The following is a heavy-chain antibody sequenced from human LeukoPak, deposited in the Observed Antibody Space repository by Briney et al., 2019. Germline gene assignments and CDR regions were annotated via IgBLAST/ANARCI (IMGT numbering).Heavy chain of an antibody. CDR1: GFTFSSYW. CDR3: ARQYCSSTSCFYAFDI. V-gene: IGHV3-7*03. J-gene: IGHJ3*02. CDR2: IKQDGSEK. Sequence: GESLRLSCAASGFTFSSYWMSWVRQAPGKGLEWVANIKQDGSEKYYVDSVKGRFTISRDNAKNSLYLQMNSLRAEDTAVYYCARQYCSSTSCFYAFDIWGQGTMVTVSS. D-gene: IGHD2-2*01.